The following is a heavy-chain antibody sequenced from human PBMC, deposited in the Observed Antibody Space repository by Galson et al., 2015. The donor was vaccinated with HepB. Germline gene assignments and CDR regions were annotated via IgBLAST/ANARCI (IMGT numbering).Heavy chain of an antibody. CDR2: IYPRDSNV. J-gene: IGHJ4*02. CDR3: ARHLGDGYYDF. Sequence: QSGAEVKKPGESLKISCKGSGDSFTNYYIAWVRQMPGKGLEWMGIIYPRDSNVIYSPSFQGQVAISADKSISAAYLQWSSLKASDTAIYFCARHLGDGYYDFWGQGTLVTVSS. V-gene: IGHV5-51*01. CDR1: GDSFTNYY. D-gene: IGHD3-22*01.